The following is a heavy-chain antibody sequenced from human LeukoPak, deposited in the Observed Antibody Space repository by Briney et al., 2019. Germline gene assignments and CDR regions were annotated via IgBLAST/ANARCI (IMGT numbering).Heavy chain of an antibody. CDR2: TYHSGST. D-gene: IGHD3-16*02. J-gene: IGHJ3*02. Sequence: PSETLSLTCTVSGGSISSYYWSWIRQPPGKGLEWIGYTYHSGSTNYNPSLKSRVTISVDTSKNQFSLKLSSVTAADTAVYYCVRRFYDYVWESYRPGDAFDIWGQGTMVTVSS. V-gene: IGHV4-59*08. CDR1: GGSISSYY. CDR3: VRRFYDYVWESYRPGDAFDI.